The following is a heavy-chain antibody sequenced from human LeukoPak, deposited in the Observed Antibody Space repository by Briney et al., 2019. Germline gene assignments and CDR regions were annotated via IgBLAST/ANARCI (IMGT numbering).Heavy chain of an antibody. CDR2: INHSGTT. J-gene: IGHJ4*02. CDR3: AKGVGRPPGY. CDR1: GGSFNTYY. V-gene: IGHV4-34*01. D-gene: IGHD1-26*01. Sequence: SETLSLTCAVYGGSFNTYYWTWIRQPPGKGPEWIGDINHSGTTNYNPSLKSRVTMSVDTSNNQFSLRLTSVTAADTAIYYCAKGVGRPPGYWGQGTLVTVSS.